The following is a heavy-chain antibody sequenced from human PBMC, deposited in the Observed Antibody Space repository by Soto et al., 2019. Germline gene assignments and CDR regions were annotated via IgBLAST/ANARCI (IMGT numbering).Heavy chain of an antibody. D-gene: IGHD3-10*01. CDR3: ARGGAMVRAKQNYYYYGMDV. Sequence: ASVKVSCKASGYTFTGYYMHWVRQAPGQGLEWMGWINPNSGGTNYAQKFQGWVTMTRDTSISTAYMELSRLRSDDTAVYYCARGGAMVRAKQNYYYYGMDVWGQGTTVTVSS. V-gene: IGHV1-2*04. J-gene: IGHJ6*02. CDR1: GYTFTGYY. CDR2: INPNSGGT.